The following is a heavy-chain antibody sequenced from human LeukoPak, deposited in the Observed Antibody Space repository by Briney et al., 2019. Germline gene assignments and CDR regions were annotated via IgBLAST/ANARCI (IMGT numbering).Heavy chain of an antibody. D-gene: IGHD3-22*01. Sequence: ASVRVSCTASRVTFISYAISWVRQAPGQGLEWMGGIIPIFGTANYAQKFQGRVTITADESTSTAYMELSSLRSEDTAVYYCARDRGYYDSSGYENWGQGTLVTVSS. CDR1: RVTFISYA. V-gene: IGHV1-69*13. CDR2: IIPIFGTA. J-gene: IGHJ4*02. CDR3: ARDRGYYDSSGYEN.